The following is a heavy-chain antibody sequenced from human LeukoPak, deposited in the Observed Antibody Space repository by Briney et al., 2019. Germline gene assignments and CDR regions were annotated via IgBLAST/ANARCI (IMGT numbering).Heavy chain of an antibody. CDR1: GGTFSSYA. D-gene: IGHD6-6*01. Sequence: SVKVSCKASGGTFSSYAISWVRQAPGQGLEWMGRIIPILGIANYAQKFQGRVTITADKSTSTAYMELSSLRSEDTAVYYCARGEQYNSSSDLYYFDYWGQGTLVTVSS. V-gene: IGHV1-69*04. CDR3: ARGEQYNSSSDLYYFDY. J-gene: IGHJ4*02. CDR2: IIPILGIA.